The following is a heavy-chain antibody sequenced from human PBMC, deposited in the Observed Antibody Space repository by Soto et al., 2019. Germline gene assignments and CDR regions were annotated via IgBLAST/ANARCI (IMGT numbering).Heavy chain of an antibody. D-gene: IGHD6-6*01. J-gene: IGHJ4*02. Sequence: GESRKISCKGSVYSFTSYWIGWLRQMPVRGLEWMGIIYPCDSDTRYSQSFQGQVTISADTSISTAYLQWSSLKASDTAMYYCARRQGSSSREECWGKGAGVTASS. CDR3: ARRQGSSSREEC. CDR2: IYPCDSDT. CDR1: VYSFTSYW. V-gene: IGHV5-51*01.